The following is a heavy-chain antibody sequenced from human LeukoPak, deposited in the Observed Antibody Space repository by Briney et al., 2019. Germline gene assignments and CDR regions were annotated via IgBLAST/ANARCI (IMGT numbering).Heavy chain of an antibody. J-gene: IGHJ4*02. CDR2: ISSSSSTI. CDR1: GFTFSSYS. CDR3: ARESGNYGLDY. D-gene: IGHD1-26*01. V-gene: IGHV3-48*01. Sequence: GGSLRLSCAASGFTFSSYSMNWVRQAPGKGLEWVSYISSSSSTIYYADSVKGRFTISRDNSKNTLYLQMNSLRAEDTAVYYCARESGNYGLDYWGQGTLVTVSS.